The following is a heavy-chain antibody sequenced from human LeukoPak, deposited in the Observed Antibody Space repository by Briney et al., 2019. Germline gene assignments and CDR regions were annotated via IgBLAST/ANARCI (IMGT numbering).Heavy chain of an antibody. J-gene: IGHJ4*02. CDR3: ARAGVGAIYYFDY. V-gene: IGHV3-48*01. Sequence: GGSLRLSCAASRFTYSNYGVNWVRQAPGKGLEWVSYINSRSSTIYYADSVRGRFTISRDNAKNTLYLQMKSLRVEDTAVYYCARAGVGAIYYFDYWGQGTLVTVSS. CDR2: INSRSSTI. D-gene: IGHD1-26*01. CDR1: RFTYSNYG.